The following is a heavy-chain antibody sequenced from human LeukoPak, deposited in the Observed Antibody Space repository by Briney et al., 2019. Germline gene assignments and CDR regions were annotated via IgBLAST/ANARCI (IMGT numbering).Heavy chain of an antibody. D-gene: IGHD3-10*01. Sequence: SETLSLTRTVSGGSISSYYWSWIRQPPGKGLEWIGYIYTSGSTNYNPSLKSRVTISVDTSKNQFSLKLSSVTAADTAVYYCARQVGPRAPYDYWGQGTLVTVSS. CDR3: ARQVGPRAPYDY. V-gene: IGHV4-4*09. CDR2: IYTSGST. J-gene: IGHJ4*02. CDR1: GGSISSYY.